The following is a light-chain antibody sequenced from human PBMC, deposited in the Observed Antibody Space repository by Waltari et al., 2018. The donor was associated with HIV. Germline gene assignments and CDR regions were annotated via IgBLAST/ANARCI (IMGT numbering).Light chain of an antibody. CDR3: QVWDSSDHWV. J-gene: IGLJ3*02. CDR1: NIGSKS. Sequence: APGKTAYITCGGNNIGSKSVHWYQQKPGQAPVVVMYYNSERPSGIPVRFSGSNSGNTATLIIDSVEAGDAAEYFCQVWDSSDHWVFGGGTKLTVL. CDR2: YNS. V-gene: IGLV3-21*01.